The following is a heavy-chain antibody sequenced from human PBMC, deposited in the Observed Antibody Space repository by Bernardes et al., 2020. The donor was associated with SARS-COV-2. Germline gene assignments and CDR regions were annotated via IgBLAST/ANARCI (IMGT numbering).Heavy chain of an antibody. J-gene: IGHJ4*02. CDR3: AEGGWELLRHPLDY. CDR2: ISDSGGST. V-gene: IGHV3-23*01. CDR1: GFTFSSYA. D-gene: IGHD2-21*01. Sequence: GGSLRLSFAASGFTFSSYAMSWVRQAPGKWLEWVSGISDSGGSTNYGDSVKGRFTISRDNSKNTLYLQMNRLRAEGTAVYYCAEGGWELLRHPLDYWGQGTLVTVSS.